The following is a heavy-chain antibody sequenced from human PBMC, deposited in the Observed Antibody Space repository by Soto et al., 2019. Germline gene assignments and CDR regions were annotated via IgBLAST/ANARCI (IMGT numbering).Heavy chain of an antibody. Sequence: GGSLRLSCTTSGFNFGGYAMTWFRHAPGKGLEWLGFIRGKAYGGTTEYAASVRGRFTISRDDSKSIAYLQMASLKTEDTAIYYCCRGMYTQHETSPLSFDYWGQGTQVTVSS. CDR2: IRGKAYGGTT. V-gene: IGHV3-49*03. CDR1: GFNFGGYA. D-gene: IGHD1-1*01. CDR3: CRGMYTQHETSPLSFDY. J-gene: IGHJ4*02.